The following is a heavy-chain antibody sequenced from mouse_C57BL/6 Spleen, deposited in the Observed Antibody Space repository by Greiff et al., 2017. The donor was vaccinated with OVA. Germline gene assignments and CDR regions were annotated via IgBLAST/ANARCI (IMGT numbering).Heavy chain of an antibody. V-gene: IGHV1-64*01. Sequence: QVQLQQPGAELVKPGASVKLSCKASGYTFTSYWMHWVKQRPGQGLEWIGMIHPNSGSTNYNEKFKSKATLTVDKSSSTAYMQLSSLTSEDSAVYYCAREGSYDYGAWFAYWGQGTLVTVSA. D-gene: IGHD2-4*01. J-gene: IGHJ3*01. CDR1: GYTFTSYW. CDR3: AREGSYDYGAWFAY. CDR2: IHPNSGST.